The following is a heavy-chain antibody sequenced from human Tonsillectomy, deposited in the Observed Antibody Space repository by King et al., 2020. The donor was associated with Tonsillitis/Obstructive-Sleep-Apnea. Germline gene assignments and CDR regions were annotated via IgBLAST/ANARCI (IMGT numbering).Heavy chain of an antibody. CDR2: ISYDGSYE. CDR3: ARDHYPYDNSGPGDY. Sequence: VQLVESGGGVVQPGRSLRLSCAASGFTFSSYSMHWVRQAPGKGLEWVAIISYDGSYEYYAESVKGRFTISRDNSKNTLYLQRSSLRAEDTAVYYCARDHYPYDNSGPGDYWGQGTLVTVSS. J-gene: IGHJ4*02. CDR1: GFTFSSYS. V-gene: IGHV3-30*04. D-gene: IGHD3-22*01.